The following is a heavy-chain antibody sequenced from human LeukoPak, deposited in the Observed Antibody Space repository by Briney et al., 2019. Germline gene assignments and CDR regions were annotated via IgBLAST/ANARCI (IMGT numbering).Heavy chain of an antibody. V-gene: IGHV4-30-4*01. CDR3: AGDQYDSSGFFLGNDY. Sequence: SETLSLTCTVSGGSITSGEHYCSWIRQPPGKGLEWIGYVAYTGSTNYNPSLSSRVTMSVDTSKNQFSLKLNSVTAADTAVYYCAGDQYDSSGFFLGNDYWGQGILVTVSS. CDR2: VAYTGST. J-gene: IGHJ4*02. D-gene: IGHD3-22*01. CDR1: GGSITSGEHY.